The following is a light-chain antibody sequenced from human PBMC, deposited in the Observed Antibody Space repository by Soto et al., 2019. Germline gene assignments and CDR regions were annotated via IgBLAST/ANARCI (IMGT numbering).Light chain of an antibody. V-gene: IGKV1-5*03. Sequence: IQMTQSPSTLSASVGDRVTITCRASQSISIWLAWYQQKPGKAPKLLMYKASILQSGVPSRFSGSGSGTEFTLTISSLQPDDFATYYCQQYDTYTGAFGQGTKVDIK. CDR1: QSISIW. CDR3: QQYDTYTGA. J-gene: IGKJ1*01. CDR2: KAS.